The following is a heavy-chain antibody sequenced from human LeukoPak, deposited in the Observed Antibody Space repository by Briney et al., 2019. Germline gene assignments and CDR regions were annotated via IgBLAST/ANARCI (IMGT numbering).Heavy chain of an antibody. D-gene: IGHD3-3*01. CDR2: IYYSGST. J-gene: IGHJ4*02. V-gene: IGHV4-39*01. Sequence: SETLSLTCTVSGGSISSSSYYWGWIRQPPGKGLEWLGSIYYSGSTYYNPSLKSRVTISVDTSKNQFSLKLSSVTAADTAVYYCASSRRYDFWSGYGFGYWGQGTLVTVSS. CDR3: ASSRRYDFWSGYGFGY. CDR1: GGSISSSSYY.